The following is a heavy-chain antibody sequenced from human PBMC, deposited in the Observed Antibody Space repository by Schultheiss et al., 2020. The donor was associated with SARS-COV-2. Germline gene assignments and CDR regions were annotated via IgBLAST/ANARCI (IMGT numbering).Heavy chain of an antibody. J-gene: IGHJ4*02. D-gene: IGHD3-22*01. CDR3: AKGNYYDSSGYLDY. Sequence: GGSLRLSCAASGFTFSSYWMNWVRQAPGKGLEWVSYISSSGSTIYYADSVKGRFTISRDNAKNTLYLQMNSLRAEDTAVYYCAKGNYYDSSGYLDYWGQGTLVTVSS. CDR2: ISSSGSTI. CDR1: GFTFSSYW. V-gene: IGHV3-48*04.